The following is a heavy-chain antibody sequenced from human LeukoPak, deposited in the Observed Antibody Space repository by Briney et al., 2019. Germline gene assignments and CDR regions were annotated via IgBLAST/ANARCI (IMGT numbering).Heavy chain of an antibody. J-gene: IGHJ4*02. V-gene: IGHV3-23*01. CDR2: ISGSGDIT. Sequence: GGSLRLSCAASGFSFSSYGINWVRQAPGKGLEWVSGISGSGDITYYADSVKGRFTISRVNSRNTLYLQMNSLRAEDTAVYYCARRTKSSAIWYYFDYWGQGTLVTVSS. CDR3: ARRTKSSAIWYYFDY. CDR1: GFSFSSYG. D-gene: IGHD6-25*01.